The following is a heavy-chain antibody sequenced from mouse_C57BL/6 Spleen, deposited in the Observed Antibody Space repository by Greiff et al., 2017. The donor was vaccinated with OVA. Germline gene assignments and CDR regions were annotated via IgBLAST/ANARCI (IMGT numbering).Heavy chain of an antibody. J-gene: IGHJ2*01. Sequence: EVMLVESGGGLVQPGGSLKLSCAASGFTFSDYGMAWVRQAPRKGPEWVAFISNLAYSIYYADTVTGRFTISRENAKNTLYLEMSSLRSEDTAMYYCARRADYVGGFDDWGQGTTLTVSS. CDR1: GFTFSDYG. V-gene: IGHV5-15*01. CDR2: ISNLAYSI. D-gene: IGHD2-4*01. CDR3: ARRADYVGGFDD.